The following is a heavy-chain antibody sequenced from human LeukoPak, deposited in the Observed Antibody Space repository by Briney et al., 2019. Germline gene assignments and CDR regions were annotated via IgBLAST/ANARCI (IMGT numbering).Heavy chain of an antibody. D-gene: IGHD2-2*01. J-gene: IGHJ4*02. CDR2: ISSSSSYI. CDR3: ARDSLCSSTSCYQYFDY. Sequence: GGSLRLSCAASGFTFSSYSMNWVRQAPGKGLEWASPISSSSSYIYYADSVKGRFTISRDNAKNSLYLQMNSLRAEDTAVYYCARDSLCSSTSCYQYFDYWGQGTLVTVSS. V-gene: IGHV3-21*01. CDR1: GFTFSSYS.